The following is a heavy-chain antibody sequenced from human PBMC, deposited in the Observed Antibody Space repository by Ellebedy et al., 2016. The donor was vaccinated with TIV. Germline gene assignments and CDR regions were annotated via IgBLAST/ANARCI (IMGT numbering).Heavy chain of an antibody. CDR3: AREILGYCSGGSCLLGTYYYYGMDV. J-gene: IGHJ6*02. CDR2: IWYDENNK. V-gene: IGHV3-33*08. CDR1: GFSFDIYS. D-gene: IGHD2-15*01. Sequence: GESLKISCEASGFSFDIYSMHWVHQAPGKGLEWVAVIWYDENNKYYADSVKGRFTISRDNSKNTLYLQMNSLRAEDTAVYYCAREILGYCSGGSCLLGTYYYYGMDVWGQGTTVTVSS.